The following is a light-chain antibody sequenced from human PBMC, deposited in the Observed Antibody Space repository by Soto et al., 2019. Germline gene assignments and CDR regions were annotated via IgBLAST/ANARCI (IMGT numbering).Light chain of an antibody. Sequence: FMLTQPHSVSESPGKTVTISCTRSSGSIASNYVQWYQQRPGSAPTTVIYEDNQRPSGVLDRFSGSIDSSSNSASLTISRLKTEDEADYYCQSYDSSNHVVFGGGTKLTVL. J-gene: IGLJ2*01. CDR1: SGSIASNY. V-gene: IGLV6-57*03. CDR3: QSYDSSNHVV. CDR2: EDN.